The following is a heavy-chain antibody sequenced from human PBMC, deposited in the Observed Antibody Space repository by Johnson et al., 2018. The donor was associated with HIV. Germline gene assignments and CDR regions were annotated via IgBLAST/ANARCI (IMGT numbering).Heavy chain of an antibody. CDR1: GFTFSNYA. D-gene: IGHD1-26*01. CDR3: ARDPLVGATPGGAFDI. CDR2: ISWNSGSI. Sequence: VQLVESGGGLVQPGGSLRLSCAASGFTFSNYAMSWVRQAPGKGLEWVSGISWNSGSIGYADSVKGRFTISRDNSKNTLYLQMNSLRAEDTAVYYCARDPLVGATPGGAFDIWGQGTMVTVSS. V-gene: IGHV3-23*04. J-gene: IGHJ3*02.